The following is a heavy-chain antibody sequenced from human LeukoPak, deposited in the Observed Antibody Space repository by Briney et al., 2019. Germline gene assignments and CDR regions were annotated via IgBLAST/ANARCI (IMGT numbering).Heavy chain of an antibody. CDR3: ARGDGDYYFDY. V-gene: IGHV4-31*03. D-gene: IGHD4-17*01. Sequence: SETPSLTCTVSGGSISSGGYYWSWIRQHPGKGLEWIGYIYYSGSTYYNPSLKSRVTISVDTSKNQFSLKLSSVTAADTAVYYCARGDGDYYFDYWGQGTLVTVSS. J-gene: IGHJ4*02. CDR2: IYYSGST. CDR1: GGSISSGGYY.